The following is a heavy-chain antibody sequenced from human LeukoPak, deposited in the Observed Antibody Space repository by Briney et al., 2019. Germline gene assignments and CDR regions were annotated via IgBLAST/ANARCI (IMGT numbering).Heavy chain of an antibody. Sequence: GGSLRLSCAASEFTFSSYWMSWVRQAPGKGLEWVANIEEDGSEKYYVDSVKGRFTISRDNARNSLYLQMNSLRAEDTAVYYCARDKTYSSSWYGYDYWGEGTLVTVSS. CDR3: ARDKTYSSSWYGYDY. V-gene: IGHV3-7*03. CDR2: IEEDGSEK. CDR1: EFTFSSYW. J-gene: IGHJ4*02. D-gene: IGHD6-13*01.